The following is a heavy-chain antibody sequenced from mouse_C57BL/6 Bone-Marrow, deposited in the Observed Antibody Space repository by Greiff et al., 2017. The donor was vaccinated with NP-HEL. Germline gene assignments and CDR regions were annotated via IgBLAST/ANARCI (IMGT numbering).Heavy chain of an antibody. CDR1: GFSLTSYG. Sequence: QVQLKQSGPGLVQPSQSLSITCTVSGFSLTSYGVHWVRQSPGKGLEWLGVLWSGGSTDYNAAFISRLSISKDNSHSQVFFKMNRLQADETAIYYCASTTVVAKCFDVWGTGTTVTVSA. D-gene: IGHD1-1*01. CDR2: LWSGGST. J-gene: IGHJ1*03. V-gene: IGHV2-2*01. CDR3: ASTTVVAKCFDV.